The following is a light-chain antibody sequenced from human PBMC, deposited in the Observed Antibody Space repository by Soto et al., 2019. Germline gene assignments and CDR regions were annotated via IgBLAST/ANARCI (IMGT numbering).Light chain of an antibody. J-gene: IGKJ1*01. CDR2: AAS. V-gene: IGKV1-39*01. Sequence: DIQMTQSPSSLSSSVGDRVTITPRPRETISSYLNWYQQKPGQAPKLLIYAASSLQSGVPSRFSGSGSGTDFTLTISSLQPEDFATYYCQQSYSTPVTVGQGTKVEIK. CDR3: QQSYSTPVT. CDR1: ETISSY.